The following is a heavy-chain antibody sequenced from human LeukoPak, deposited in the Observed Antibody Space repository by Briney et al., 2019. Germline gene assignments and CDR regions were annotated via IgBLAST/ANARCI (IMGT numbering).Heavy chain of an antibody. CDR2: ISYDGSNK. CDR3: VAAPYY. V-gene: IGHV3-30*01. CDR1: GFTFSSYA. Sequence: GRSLRLSYAASGFTFSSYAMHWVPQAPGKGLEWVAVISYDGSNKYYAVSVKGRFTISRDNSKNTLYLQMNSLRAEDTAVYYTVAAPYYWGQGTLVTVSS. D-gene: IGHD6-6*01. J-gene: IGHJ4*02.